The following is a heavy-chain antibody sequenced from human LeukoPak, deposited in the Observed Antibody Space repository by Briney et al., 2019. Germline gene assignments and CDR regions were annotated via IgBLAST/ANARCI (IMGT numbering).Heavy chain of an antibody. V-gene: IGHV4-38-2*02. CDR2: IYHSGST. Sequence: SETLSLTCTVSGYSISSGYYWGWIRQPPGKGLEWIGSIYHSGSTYYNPSLKSRVTISVDTSKNQFSLKLSSVTAADTAVYYCARGASGSYCLEYYFDYWGQGTLVTVSS. D-gene: IGHD1-26*01. CDR3: ARGASGSYCLEYYFDY. J-gene: IGHJ4*02. CDR1: GYSISSGYY.